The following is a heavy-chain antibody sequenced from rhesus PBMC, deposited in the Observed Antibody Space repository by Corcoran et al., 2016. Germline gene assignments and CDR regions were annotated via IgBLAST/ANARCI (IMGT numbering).Heavy chain of an antibody. CDR1: GGSISSSNW. Sequence: QVQLQESGPGLVKPSETLSLTCAVSGGSISSSNWGRWIRQSPGKGLEWIGGMFGRGGTTEYNPSRKSRVTISKDTPEDQFSLKLSSVTAADTAVYYCARWGDGLDSWGQGVVVTVSS. CDR3: ARWGDGLDS. D-gene: IGHD3-34*01. J-gene: IGHJ6*01. V-gene: IGHV4-93*01. CDR2: MFGRGGTT.